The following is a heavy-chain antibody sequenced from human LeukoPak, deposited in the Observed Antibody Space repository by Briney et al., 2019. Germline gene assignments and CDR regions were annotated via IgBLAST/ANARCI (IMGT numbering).Heavy chain of an antibody. Sequence: PSVKVFCKASGYTFTGYYMHWVRQAPGQGLEGMGCINPNSGGTNYAQKCQGRVTMTRDTSISTGYMELSRLRSDDTAVYYCARDRGTMVRGVIINYWGQGTLVTVSS. J-gene: IGHJ4*02. CDR3: ARDRGTMVRGVIINY. CDR1: GYTFTGYY. V-gene: IGHV1-2*02. CDR2: INPNSGGT. D-gene: IGHD3-10*01.